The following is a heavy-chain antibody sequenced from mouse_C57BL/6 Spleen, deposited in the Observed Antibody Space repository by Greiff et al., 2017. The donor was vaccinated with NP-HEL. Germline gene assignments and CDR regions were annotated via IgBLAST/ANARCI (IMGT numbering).Heavy chain of an antibody. CDR1: GYTFTSYW. CDR3: ARAGLITTVVATDY. V-gene: IGHV1-52*01. D-gene: IGHD1-1*01. J-gene: IGHJ2*01. CDR2: IDPSDSDT. Sequence: QVQLQQPGAELVRPGSSVKLSCKASGYTFTSYWMHWVKQRPIQGLEWIGNIDPSDSDTHYNQKFKDKATLTVDKSSSTAYMKLSSLTSEDSAVDYCARAGLITTVVATDYWGQGTTLTVSS.